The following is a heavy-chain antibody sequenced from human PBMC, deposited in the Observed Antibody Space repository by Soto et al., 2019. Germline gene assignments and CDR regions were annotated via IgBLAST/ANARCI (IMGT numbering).Heavy chain of an antibody. V-gene: IGHV4-39*07. D-gene: IGHD6-6*01. CDR3: ARGLAAREEEARYYYGMDG. CDR1: GDSIRSINNY. CDR2: IYYDGST. Sequence: PSETLSLTCTVSGDSIRSINNYWGWIRQPPGKGLEWIGNIYYDGSTFYNPSLKSRVAMSIDTSKNQFSLKLSSVTAADTAVYYCARGLAAREEEARYYYGMDGWGQGTTVTVSS. J-gene: IGHJ6*02.